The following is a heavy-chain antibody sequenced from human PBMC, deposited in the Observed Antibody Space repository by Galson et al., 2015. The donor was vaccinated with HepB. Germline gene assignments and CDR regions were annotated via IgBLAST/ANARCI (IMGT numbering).Heavy chain of an antibody. V-gene: IGHV3-33*01. CDR1: GFTFSSYG. J-gene: IGHJ4*02. CDR3: AREAAGGVVIFSVLGY. Sequence: SLRLSCAASGFTFSSYGMHWVRQAPGKGLEWVAVIWYDGSNKYYADSVKGRFTISRDNSKNTLYLQMNSLRAEDTAVYYCAREAAGGVVIFSVLGYWGQRTLVTVSS. CDR2: IWYDGSNK. D-gene: IGHD3-3*01.